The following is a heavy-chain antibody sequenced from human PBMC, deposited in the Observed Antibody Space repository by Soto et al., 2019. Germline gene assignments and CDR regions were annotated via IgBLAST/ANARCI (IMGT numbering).Heavy chain of an antibody. CDR3: ARHNGDDRVVAFDI. CDR1: GGTFSSYT. V-gene: IGHV1-69*02. CDR2: ILPILGIA. Sequence: QVQLVQSGAEVKKPGSSVKVSCKASGGTFSSYTISWVRQAPGQGLEWMGRILPILGIANYAQKFQGRVTITANKSTSTAYMEMGTLRSENTAVYYCARHNGDDRVVAFDIWGQGTMVTVSS. D-gene: IGHD4-17*01. J-gene: IGHJ3*02.